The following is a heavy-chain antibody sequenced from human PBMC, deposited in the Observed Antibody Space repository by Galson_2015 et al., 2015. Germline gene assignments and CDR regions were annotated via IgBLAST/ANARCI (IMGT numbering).Heavy chain of an antibody. D-gene: IGHD2/OR15-2a*01. CDR1: GFAFSNYG. J-gene: IGHJ4*02. V-gene: IGHV3-30*18. Sequence: SLRISCAGSGFAFSNYGMHWVRQAPGKGLEGVAYMSYKGSHKKFADSVKGRFTISRDNSQTTLYLQMDSLRADDTAVYYCAKRESDYFGRQGTLDSWGQGTLASVSS. CDR2: MSYKGSHK. CDR3: AKRESDYFGRQGTLDS.